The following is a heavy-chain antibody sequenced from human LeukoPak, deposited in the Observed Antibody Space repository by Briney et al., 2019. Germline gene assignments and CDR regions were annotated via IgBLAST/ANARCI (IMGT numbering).Heavy chain of an antibody. CDR3: ARAAVYYDSSGGSFDI. CDR1: GGSISSGGYY. D-gene: IGHD3-22*01. CDR2: IYYSGST. V-gene: IGHV4-31*03. J-gene: IGHJ3*02. Sequence: SQTLSLTCTVSGGSISSGGYYWGWIRQHPGKGLEWIGYIYYSGSTYYNPSLKSRVTISVDTSKNQFSLKLSSVTAADTAVYYCARAAVYYDSSGGSFDIWGQGTMVTVSS.